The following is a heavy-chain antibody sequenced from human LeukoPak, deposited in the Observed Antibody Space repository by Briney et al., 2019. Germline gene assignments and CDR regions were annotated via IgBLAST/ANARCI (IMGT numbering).Heavy chain of an antibody. CDR1: GFTFSSYA. CDR2: IIGDGSTT. D-gene: IGHD3-10*01. CDR3: ARGKNSVHDY. V-gene: IGHV3-74*01. J-gene: IGHJ4*02. Sequence: GGSLRLSCAASGFTFSSYAMNWVRQAPGKGLVWVSGIIGDGSTTNYADSVKGRFTISRDNPKNTLYLQINSLRAEDTAVYYCARGKNSVHDYWGQGTLVTVSS.